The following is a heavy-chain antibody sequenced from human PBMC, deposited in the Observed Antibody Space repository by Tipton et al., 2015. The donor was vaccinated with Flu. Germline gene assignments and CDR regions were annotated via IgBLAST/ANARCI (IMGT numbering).Heavy chain of an antibody. CDR3: ARLAYSYDIRGYYFAS. CDR1: GGSISSYY. Sequence: GLVKPSETLSLTCSVSGGSISSYYWSWIRQPAGKGLEWIGRILTGGSTHYNPSLKSRVTMSVDTSKNQFSLKLSSVTAADTAVYYCARLAYSYDIRGYYFASWGQGTLVTVSS. J-gene: IGHJ4*02. V-gene: IGHV4-4*07. D-gene: IGHD5-18*01. CDR2: ILTGGST.